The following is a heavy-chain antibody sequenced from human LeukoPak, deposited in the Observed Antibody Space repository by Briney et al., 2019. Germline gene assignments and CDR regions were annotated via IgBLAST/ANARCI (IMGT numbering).Heavy chain of an antibody. CDR1: GFTFSDYY. V-gene: IGHV3-11*04. CDR3: ARDGESGVKVPAANWFDP. J-gene: IGHJ5*02. Sequence: PGGSLRLSCAASGFTFSDYYMSWIRQAPGKGLEWVSYISSSGSTIYYADPVKGRFTISRDNAKNSLYLQMNSLRAEDTAVYYCARDGESGVKVPAANWFDPWGQGTLVTVSS. CDR2: ISSSGSTI. D-gene: IGHD2-2*01.